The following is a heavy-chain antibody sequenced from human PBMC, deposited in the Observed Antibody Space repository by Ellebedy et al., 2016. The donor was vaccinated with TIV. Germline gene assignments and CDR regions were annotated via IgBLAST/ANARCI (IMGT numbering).Heavy chain of an antibody. J-gene: IGHJ4*02. CDR2: IVDDGSIK. Sequence: GGSLRLSXAASGFSFYSYGMHWVRQAPGKGLEWLAVIVDDGSIKDYAETVKGRFTISRDNSKNTVSLQMNSLRVEDTAIYYCVRDDDSPGNVFDFWGQGTLVTVSS. CDR3: VRDDDSPGNVFDF. V-gene: IGHV3-33*05. D-gene: IGHD3-22*01. CDR1: GFSFYSYG.